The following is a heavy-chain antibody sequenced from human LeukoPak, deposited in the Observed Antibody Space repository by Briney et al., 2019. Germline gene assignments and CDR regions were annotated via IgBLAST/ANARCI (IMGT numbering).Heavy chain of an antibody. V-gene: IGHV3-23*01. D-gene: IGHD2-2*01. CDR1: GFTFSTHA. CDR3: ANQPIPAIPGYYRYGTEV. J-gene: IGHJ6*02. CDR2: ISGSGSGT. Sequence: GGSLRLSCAASGFTFSTHAMSWVRQAPGKGLEWVSGISGSGSGTYYADSVRGRFTISRDNSKNTLSLHMSSLRAEDTAVYYCANQPIPAIPGYYRYGTEVWGQGTTVTVFS.